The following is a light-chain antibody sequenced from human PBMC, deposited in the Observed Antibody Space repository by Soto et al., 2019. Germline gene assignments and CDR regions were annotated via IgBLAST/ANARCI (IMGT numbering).Light chain of an antibody. Sequence: QSVLTQPPSVSEAPGQRVTISCTGTRSDIGAGYDVHWYQQLPGEAPKLLIYSNAIRPSGVPDRFSASKSGTSASLAITGLRAEDEADYYCQSYDSSLTSYVFGTGTKVTVL. CDR2: SNA. CDR1: RSDIGAGYD. CDR3: QSYDSSLTSYV. V-gene: IGLV1-40*01. J-gene: IGLJ1*01.